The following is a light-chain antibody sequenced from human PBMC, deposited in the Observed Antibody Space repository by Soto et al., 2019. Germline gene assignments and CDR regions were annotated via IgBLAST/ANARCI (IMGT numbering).Light chain of an antibody. CDR3: QHHGGSPIT. V-gene: IGKV3-20*01. Sequence: EIVLTQSPGTLSLSPGERATLSCRASQSVSNNYLAWYQQKPGQAPRLLIYGASSRASGIPDRFSGSGSGTDFTLTISRLEPEDFAVYYCQHHGGSPITFGQGTRLEIK. CDR2: GAS. J-gene: IGKJ5*01. CDR1: QSVSNNY.